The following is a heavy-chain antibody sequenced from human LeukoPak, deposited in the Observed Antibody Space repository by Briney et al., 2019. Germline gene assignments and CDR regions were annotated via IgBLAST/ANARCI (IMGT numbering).Heavy chain of an antibody. V-gene: IGHV1-2*02. D-gene: IGHD2-15*01. J-gene: IGHJ4*02. CDR2: INPNSGGT. Sequence: ASVKVSCKASGYTFTGYYMHWVRQAPGQGLEWMGWINPNSGGTNYAQKFQGRVTMTRDTSISTAYMELGRLRSDDTAVYYCARGEDIVVVFFDYWGQGTLVTVSS. CDR3: ARGEDIVVVFFDY. CDR1: GYTFTGYY.